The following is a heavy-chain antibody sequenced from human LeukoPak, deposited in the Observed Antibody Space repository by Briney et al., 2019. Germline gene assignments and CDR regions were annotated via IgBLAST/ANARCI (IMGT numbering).Heavy chain of an antibody. CDR1: GDSINNYY. CDR2: IYSSGST. V-gene: IGHV4-4*07. D-gene: IGHD4-23*01. CDR3: ARRRYGGNSGFLTG. Sequence: SETLSLTCTVSGDSINNYYWNWIRQPAGKGLEWIGRIYSSGSTNYNPSLKGRVSMSVDTSKNQFSLKLNSVTAADTAVYYCARRRYGGNSGFLTGWGQGTLVTVSS. J-gene: IGHJ4*02.